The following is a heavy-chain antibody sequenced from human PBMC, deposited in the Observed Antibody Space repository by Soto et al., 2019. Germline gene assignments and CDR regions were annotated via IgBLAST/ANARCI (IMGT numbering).Heavy chain of an antibody. V-gene: IGHV1-58*01. D-gene: IGHD3-22*01. CDR3: AAYQPDGTMIVVGDYYYGMDV. CDR1: GFTFTSSA. J-gene: IGHJ6*02. CDR2: IVVGSGNT. Sequence: QMQLVQSGPEVKKPGTSVKVSCKASGFTFTSSAVQWVRQARGQRLEWIGWIVVGSGNTNYAQKFQERVTITRDMSTSTAYMELSSLRSEDTAVYYCAAYQPDGTMIVVGDYYYGMDVWGQGTTVTVSS.